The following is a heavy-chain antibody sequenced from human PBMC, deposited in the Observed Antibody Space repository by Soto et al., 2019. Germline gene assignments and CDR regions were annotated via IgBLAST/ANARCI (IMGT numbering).Heavy chain of an antibody. CDR2: PSEYGGNI. D-gene: IGHD3-22*01. CDR3: AKVIHCSGGYYGGFDS. Sequence: CGSLRLSCAASGFTFSKYAMGWVPQTPGKRLEWVSAPSEYGGNIWYADSVNGRFTISRDNSKNTLFLQIYRLRAEDTALYFCAKVIHCSGGYYGGFDSWDRRTLVTVSS. V-gene: IGHV3-23*01. CDR1: GFTFSKYA. J-gene: IGHJ4*02.